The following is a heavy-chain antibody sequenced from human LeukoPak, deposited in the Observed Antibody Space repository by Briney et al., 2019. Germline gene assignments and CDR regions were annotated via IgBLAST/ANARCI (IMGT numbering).Heavy chain of an antibody. D-gene: IGHD6-6*01. V-gene: IGHV3-9*01. CDR1: GFTFDDYA. J-gene: IGHJ4*02. CDR2: ISWNSGSI. Sequence: PGRSLRLSCAASGFTFDDYAMHWVRQAPGKGLEWVSGISWNSGSIGYADSVKGRFTISRDNAKNSLYLQMNSLRAEDTAVYYCARLFPIAASDYWGQGTLVTVSS. CDR3: ARLFPIAASDY.